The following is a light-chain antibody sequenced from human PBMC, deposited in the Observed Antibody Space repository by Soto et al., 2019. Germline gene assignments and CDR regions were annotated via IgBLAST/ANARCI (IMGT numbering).Light chain of an antibody. V-gene: IGKV3-20*01. CDR3: QHYGS. Sequence: EIVLTQSPGTLSLSPGERATLSRRASQTVTSSHLGWYQQKPGQAPRLLIYDASSRATGIPDRFSGSGSGTDFTLTISRLEPEDFAVYYCQHYGSFGQGTKLEIK. CDR2: DAS. CDR1: QTVTSSH. J-gene: IGKJ2*01.